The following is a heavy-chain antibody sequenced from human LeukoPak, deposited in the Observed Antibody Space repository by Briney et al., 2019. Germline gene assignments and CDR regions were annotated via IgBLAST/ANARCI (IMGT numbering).Heavy chain of an antibody. Sequence: ASVKVSCKASGYTFTSYDINWVRQAPGQGLEWMGWINPNSGGTNYAQKFQGRVTMTRDTSISTAYMELSRLRSDDTAVYYCARDRLPFYYYDSSGYYQPFDYWGQGTLVTVSS. CDR2: INPNSGGT. V-gene: IGHV1-2*02. J-gene: IGHJ4*02. CDR3: ARDRLPFYYYDSSGYYQPFDY. CDR1: GYTFTSYD. D-gene: IGHD3-22*01.